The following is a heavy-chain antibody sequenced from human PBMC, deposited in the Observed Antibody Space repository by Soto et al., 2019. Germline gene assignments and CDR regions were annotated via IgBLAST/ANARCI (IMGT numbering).Heavy chain of an antibody. J-gene: IGHJ6*02. CDR2: IYYSGST. CDR3: ARGQVDSGYDLELYYYYGMDV. V-gene: IGHV4-61*01. CDR1: GGSVSSGSYY. Sequence: KTSETLSLTCTVSGGSVSSGSYYWSWIRQPPGKGLEWIGYIYYSGSTNYNPSLKSRVTISVDTSKNQFSLKLSSVTAADTAVYYCARGQVDSGYDLELYYYYGMDVWGQGTTVTVSS. D-gene: IGHD5-12*01.